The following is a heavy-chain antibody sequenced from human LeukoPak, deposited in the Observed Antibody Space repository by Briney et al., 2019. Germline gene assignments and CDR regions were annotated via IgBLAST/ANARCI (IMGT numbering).Heavy chain of an antibody. V-gene: IGHV4-34*09. CDR3: ARGRYYYDSRGYYKQYYFDY. J-gene: IGHJ4*02. CDR1: GGSFSGYY. CDR2: IYHSGST. D-gene: IGHD3-22*01. Sequence: SETLSLTCAVYGGSFSGYYWTWIRQHPGKGLEWIGYIYHSGSTYYNPSLKSRVTLSVDTSRSQFALNLSSVTAADTAVYYCARGRYYYDSRGYYKQYYFDYWGQGTLVTVSS.